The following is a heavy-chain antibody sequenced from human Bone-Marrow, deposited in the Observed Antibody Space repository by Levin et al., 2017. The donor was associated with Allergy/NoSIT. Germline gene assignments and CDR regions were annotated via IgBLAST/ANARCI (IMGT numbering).Heavy chain of an antibody. CDR2: INPNSGGT. Sequence: GESLKISCKASGYTFTGYYMHWVRQAPGQGLEWMGWINPNSGGTKYAQKFQGRVTMTRDTSISTAYMELSSLRSDDTAVYYCARIRGVNCSSTSCYTYYFDYWGQGTLVTVSS. CDR3: ARIRGVNCSSTSCYTYYFDY. J-gene: IGHJ4*02. V-gene: IGHV1-2*02. CDR1: GYTFTGYY. D-gene: IGHD2-2*02.